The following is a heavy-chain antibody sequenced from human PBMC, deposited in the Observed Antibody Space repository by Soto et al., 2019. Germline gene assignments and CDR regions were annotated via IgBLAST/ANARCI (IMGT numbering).Heavy chain of an antibody. CDR1: GYTFTNYG. CDR3: ARERQLVDYFYNYMDV. Sequence: QVQLLQSGAEVKKPGASVKVSCKASGYTFTNYGITWVRQAPGQGLEWMGWISAYNGDTHYTQRLQGRVTMTTDTSTSKAYLELRGLRSDDTAVYYCARERQLVDYFYNYMDVWGKGTTVTVSS. D-gene: IGHD6-6*01. V-gene: IGHV1-18*01. J-gene: IGHJ6*03. CDR2: ISAYNGDT.